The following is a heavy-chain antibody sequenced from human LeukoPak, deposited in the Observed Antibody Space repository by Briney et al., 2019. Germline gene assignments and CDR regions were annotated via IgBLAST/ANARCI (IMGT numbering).Heavy chain of an antibody. CDR2: ISSDGGST. V-gene: IGHV3-64*01. J-gene: IGHJ4*02. Sequence: GGSLRLSCAASGFTFSSYAMHWVRQAPGKGLEYVSAISSDGGSTYYANSVKGRFTISRDNSKNTLYLQIGSLRAEDMAVYYCARNYGSGSYYHVPVDYWGQGTLVTVSS. CDR1: GFTFSSYA. D-gene: IGHD3-10*01. CDR3: ARNYGSGSYYHVPVDY.